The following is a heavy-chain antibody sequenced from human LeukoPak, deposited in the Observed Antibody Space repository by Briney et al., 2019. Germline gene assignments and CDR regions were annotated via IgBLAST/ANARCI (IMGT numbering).Heavy chain of an antibody. J-gene: IGHJ3*02. D-gene: IGHD3-22*01. Sequence: GGSLRLSCAASGFIFSNYWMSWVRQAPGKGLEWVANIKPDGSEAHYVDSVKGRFTISRDNAKNSLYLQMNSLRAEDAAVFYCARDHSYYFDTTGYYYDTFDIWGQGTMVTVSS. V-gene: IGHV3-7*04. CDR1: GFIFSNYW. CDR3: ARDHSYYFDTTGYYYDTFDI. CDR2: IKPDGSEA.